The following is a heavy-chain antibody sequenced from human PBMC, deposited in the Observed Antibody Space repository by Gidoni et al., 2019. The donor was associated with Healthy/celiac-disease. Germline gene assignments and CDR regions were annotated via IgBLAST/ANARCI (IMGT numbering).Heavy chain of an antibody. CDR3: ARGTMVRGGDSDY. V-gene: IGHV1-2*02. CDR1: GYTFTGYY. D-gene: IGHD3-10*01. CDR2: INPNRGGT. Sequence: QVQLVQSGAEVKKPGASVKVSCNASGYTFTGYYMHWVRQAPGQGLEWMGWINPNRGGTNYAKKFQGRVTMTRDKSISTAYMELSRLRSDDTAVYDCARGTMVRGGDSDYWGQGTLVTVSS. J-gene: IGHJ4*02.